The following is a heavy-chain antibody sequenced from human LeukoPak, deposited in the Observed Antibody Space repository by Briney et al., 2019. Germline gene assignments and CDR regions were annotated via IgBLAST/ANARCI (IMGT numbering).Heavy chain of an antibody. CDR3: ARGSSSWYFDY. D-gene: IGHD6-13*01. CDR1: VYTFTSYD. J-gene: IGHJ4*02. CDR2: MNPNSGNT. V-gene: IGHV1-8*01. Sequence: ASVNVSCKASVYTFTSYDINWVRQATGQGLEWMGWMNPNSGNTGYAQKFQGRVTMTRNTSISTAYMELSSLRSEDTAVYYCARGSSSWYFDYWGQGTLVTVSS.